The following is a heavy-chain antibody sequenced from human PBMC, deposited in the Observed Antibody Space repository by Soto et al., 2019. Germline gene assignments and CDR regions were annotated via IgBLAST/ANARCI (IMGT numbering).Heavy chain of an antibody. V-gene: IGHV3-15*01. Sequence: LRLSCAASGFTFSNAWMSWVRQAPGKGLEWVGRIKSKTDGGTTDYAAPVKGRFTVSRDDSKNTLYLQMNSLKTEDTGVYYCTTLSNLVGATRLDYWGQGTLVTVSS. CDR2: IKSKTDGGTT. CDR3: TTLSNLVGATRLDY. CDR1: GFTFSNAW. J-gene: IGHJ4*02. D-gene: IGHD1-26*01.